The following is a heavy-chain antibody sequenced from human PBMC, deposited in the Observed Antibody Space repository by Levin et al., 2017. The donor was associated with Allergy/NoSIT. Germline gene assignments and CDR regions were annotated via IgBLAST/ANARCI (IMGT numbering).Heavy chain of an antibody. CDR3: ARLTLSGDWYYFDY. CDR1: GFTFSDHY. D-gene: IGHD2-21*02. Sequence: SCAASGFTFSDHYMDWVRQAPGKGLEWVGRTKNKANSYTTQYAASVKGRFTISRDDSKNSLYLQMNSLKTEDTAVYYCARLTLSGDWYYFDYWGQGTLVTVSS. V-gene: IGHV3-72*01. J-gene: IGHJ4*02. CDR2: TKNKANSYTT.